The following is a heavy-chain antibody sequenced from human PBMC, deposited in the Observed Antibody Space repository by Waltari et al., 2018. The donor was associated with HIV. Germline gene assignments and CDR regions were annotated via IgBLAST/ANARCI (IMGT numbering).Heavy chain of an antibody. CDR2: IIPIFDTT. CDR3: ARDLNRRDQQLDWGNGMGV. CDR1: GDTFSTYF. J-gene: IGHJ6*02. V-gene: IGHV1-69*12. D-gene: IGHD6-13*01. Sequence: QAQLVQSGTEVKKPGSSVKVSCKASGDTFSTYFINWVRQAPGQGLEWMGGIIPIFDTTNYAQRIQDRVTITAEESTTTVYMEMTRLRSEDTAIYYCARDLNRRDQQLDWGNGMGVWGQGTTVIVSS.